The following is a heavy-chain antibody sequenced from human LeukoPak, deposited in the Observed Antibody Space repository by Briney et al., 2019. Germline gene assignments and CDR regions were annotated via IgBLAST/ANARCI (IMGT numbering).Heavy chain of an antibody. D-gene: IGHD6-25*01. CDR1: GFTFSNAW. CDR3: ATGTGKKQRFDF. V-gene: IGHV3-15*01. Sequence: GSLRLSCAGSGFTFSNAWMSWVRQAPGKGLEWVGRIKSKTDGGTTDCAAPVKGRFTISRDDSKNTLYLQMNSLKTEDTAVYYCATGTGKKQRFDFWGQGTLVTVSS. J-gene: IGHJ4*02. CDR2: IKSKTDGGTT.